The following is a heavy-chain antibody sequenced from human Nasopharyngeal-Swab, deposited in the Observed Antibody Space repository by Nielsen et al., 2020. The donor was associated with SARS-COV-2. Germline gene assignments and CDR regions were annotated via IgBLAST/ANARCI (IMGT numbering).Heavy chain of an antibody. CDR3: AKALLSSSWVHYDYYGLDV. Sequence: GESLKISCAASGFIFNNYAMTWVRQAPGKGLQWVSAINGVGVSTYYADSVKGRFTISRDNSKNTMYLQMNSLRAEDTALYYCAKALLSSSWVHYDYYGLDVWGQGTTVTVSS. D-gene: IGHD6-13*01. CDR2: INGVGVST. J-gene: IGHJ6*02. CDR1: GFIFNNYA. V-gene: IGHV3-23*01.